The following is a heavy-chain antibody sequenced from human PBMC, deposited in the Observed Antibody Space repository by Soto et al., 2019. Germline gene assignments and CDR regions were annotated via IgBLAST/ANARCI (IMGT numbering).Heavy chain of an antibody. CDR2: IYYSGST. D-gene: IGHD3-16*01. V-gene: IGHV4-30-4*08. Sequence: SETLSLTCTVSGGSISSYYWSWIRQPPGKGLEWIGYIYYSGSTYYNPSLKSRVTISVDTSKNQFSLKLSSVTAADTAGYYCAREERDYAPPWGQGTLVTVSS. CDR3: AREERDYAPP. J-gene: IGHJ5*02. CDR1: GGSISSYY.